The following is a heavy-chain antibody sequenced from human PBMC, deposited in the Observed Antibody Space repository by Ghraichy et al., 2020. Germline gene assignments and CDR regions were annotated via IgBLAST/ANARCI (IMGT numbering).Heavy chain of an antibody. J-gene: IGHJ4*02. V-gene: IGHV3-7*03. CDR3: VRSIRDGGN. Sequence: GESLNISCAASGFTFGTAWMSWVRQAPGKGLEWVANIKQDGSEKYYVDSVKGRFTISRDNAKNSLYLQMNSLGAEDTALYYCVRSIRDGGNWGQGTVVTVSS. D-gene: IGHD3-16*01. CDR2: IKQDGSEK. CDR1: GFTFGTAW.